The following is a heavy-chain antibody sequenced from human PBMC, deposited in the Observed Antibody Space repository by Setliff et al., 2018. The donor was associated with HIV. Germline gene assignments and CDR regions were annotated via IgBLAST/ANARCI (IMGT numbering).Heavy chain of an antibody. Sequence: ASVKVSCKAFGYAFSSYGINWLRQAPGQGPEWMGWIHPYTGDTDQGQKVQGKLTMTTDTSTNTAYMELTSLRSDDTAVYFCAREPPEVTITTHKLDIWGQGTLVTVSS. D-gene: IGHD1-1*01. J-gene: IGHJ3*02. V-gene: IGHV1-18*01. CDR3: AREPPEVTITTHKLDI. CDR2: IHPYTGDT. CDR1: GYAFSSYG.